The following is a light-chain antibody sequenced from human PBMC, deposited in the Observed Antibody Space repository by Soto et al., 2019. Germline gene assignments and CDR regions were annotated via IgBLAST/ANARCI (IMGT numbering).Light chain of an antibody. V-gene: IGLV2-14*01. CDR2: DVS. CDR3: ASYTTSSTLI. Sequence: QSALTQPASVSGSPGQSITISSTGTSSDIGAYNYVSWYQQHHPGKVPKPVIYDVSHRPSGISSRFSGSKSGNAASLTISGLQAEDEADYYCASYTTSSTLIFGGGTKLTVL. CDR1: SSDIGAYNY. J-gene: IGLJ2*01.